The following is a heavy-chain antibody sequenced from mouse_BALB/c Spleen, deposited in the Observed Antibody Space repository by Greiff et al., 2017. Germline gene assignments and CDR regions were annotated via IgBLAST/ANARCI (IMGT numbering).Heavy chain of an antibody. CDR1: GYTFTDYN. J-gene: IGHJ3*01. CDR2: IYPYNGGT. Sequence: EVKLMESGPELVKPGASVKISCKASGYTFTDYNMHWVKQSHGKSLEWIGYIYPYNGGTGYNQKFKSKATLTVDNSSSTAYMELRSLTSEDSAVYYCAKLFAYWGQGTLVTVSA. V-gene: IGHV1S29*02. CDR3: AKLFAY.